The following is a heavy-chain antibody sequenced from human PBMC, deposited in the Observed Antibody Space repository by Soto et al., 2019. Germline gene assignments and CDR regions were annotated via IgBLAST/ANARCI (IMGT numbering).Heavy chain of an antibody. CDR2: IYHSGST. J-gene: IGHJ5*02. CDR1: GGYISGGGYS. D-gene: IGHD2-2*01. V-gene: IGHV4-30-2*01. CDR3: ARVPDR. Sequence: ASETMCLTCAVAGGYISGGGYSWSWIRQPPGKGLEWIGYIYHSGSTYYNPSLKSRVTISVDRSKNQFSLKLSSVTAADTAVYYCARVPDRWGQGTLVTVSS.